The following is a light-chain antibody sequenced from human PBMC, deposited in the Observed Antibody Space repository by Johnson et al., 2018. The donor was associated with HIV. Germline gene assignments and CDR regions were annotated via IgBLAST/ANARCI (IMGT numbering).Light chain of an antibody. V-gene: IGLV1-51*01. CDR3: GTWDGGLSIYV. CDR1: SSNIGNNY. CDR2: DND. Sequence: QSVLTQPPSMSAAPGQKVTISCSGSSSNIGNNYVSWYQQLPGTAPKLLIYDNDKRPSGIPDRFSASKSATSATLGITGLQTGDEANYYCGTWDGGLSIYVFGTGTEVTVL. J-gene: IGLJ1*01.